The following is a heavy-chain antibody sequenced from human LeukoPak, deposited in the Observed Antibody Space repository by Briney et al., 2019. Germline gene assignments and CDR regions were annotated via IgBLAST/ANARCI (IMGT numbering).Heavy chain of an antibody. CDR3: ARESIAARGGAFDI. CDR1: GGSISSYY. V-gene: IGHV4-4*07. J-gene: IGHJ3*02. D-gene: IGHD6-6*01. CDR2: IYTSGST. Sequence: PSETLSLTCTVSGGSISSYYWSWIRQPAGKGLEWIGRIYTSGSTNYNPSLKSRVTMSVDTSKNQFSPRLSSVTAADTAVYYCARESIAARGGAFDIWGQGAMVTVSS.